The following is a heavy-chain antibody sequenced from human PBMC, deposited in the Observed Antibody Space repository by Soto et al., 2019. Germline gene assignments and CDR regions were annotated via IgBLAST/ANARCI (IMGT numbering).Heavy chain of an antibody. CDR2: IDPSDSYT. J-gene: IGHJ6*02. Sequence: GESLKISCKGSGYSFTSYWISWVRQMPGKGLEWMGRIDPSDSYTNYSPSFQGHVTISADKSITTAYLQWSSLKASDTAVYYCARDLWGYCGADCYPLDVWGQGTTVTVSS. CDR1: GYSFTSYW. CDR3: ARDLWGYCGADCYPLDV. D-gene: IGHD2-21*02. V-gene: IGHV5-10-1*01.